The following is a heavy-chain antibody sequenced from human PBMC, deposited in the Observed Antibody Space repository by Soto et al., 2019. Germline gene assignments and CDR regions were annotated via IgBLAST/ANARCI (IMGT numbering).Heavy chain of an antibody. CDR3: AGRFAQKSRYYFDF. CDR1: GGSISTYG. J-gene: IGHJ4*01. V-gene: IGHV4-59*08. CDR2: VYYSGST. Sequence: SVTRSLTSPVSGGSISTYGGTWIRQPPGEGLEWIGCVYYSGSTNYNPSLKSRVTISADTSKNQFSLKLNSVTAADTVVYFCAGRFAQKSRYYFDFWGQGFLVTVSS.